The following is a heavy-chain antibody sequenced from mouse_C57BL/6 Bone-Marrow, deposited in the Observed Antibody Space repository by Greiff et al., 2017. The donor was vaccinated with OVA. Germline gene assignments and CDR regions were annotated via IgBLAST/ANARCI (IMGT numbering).Heavy chain of an antibody. Sequence: EVKLLQSGGGLVQPGGSLKLSCAASGIAFSRYWMSWVRRAPGKGLEWIGEINPDSSTINYAPSLKDKFIISRDNAKNTLYLQMSKVRSEDTALYYCARNWDVGFDYWGQGTTLTVSS. CDR2: INPDSSTI. V-gene: IGHV4-1*01. J-gene: IGHJ2*01. CDR3: ARNWDVGFDY. CDR1: GIAFSRYW. D-gene: IGHD4-1*01.